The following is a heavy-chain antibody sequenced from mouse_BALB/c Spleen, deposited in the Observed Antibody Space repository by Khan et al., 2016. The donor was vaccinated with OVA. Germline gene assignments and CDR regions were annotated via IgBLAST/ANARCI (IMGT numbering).Heavy chain of an antibody. V-gene: IGHV1-4*01. CDR1: GYTFTSYT. D-gene: IGHD2-14*01. CDR2: INPSNGYT. Sequence: QVRLQQSGAELARPGASVKMSCKASGYTFTSYTIHWIKLRPGQGLEWIGFINPSNGYTNYNQKFKDKATLTADKSSTTVYMQLSSLTSDDSAVDNGVRDGAYHRNDGWFAYWGQGTLVTVSA. J-gene: IGHJ3*01. CDR3: VRDGAYHRNDGWFAY.